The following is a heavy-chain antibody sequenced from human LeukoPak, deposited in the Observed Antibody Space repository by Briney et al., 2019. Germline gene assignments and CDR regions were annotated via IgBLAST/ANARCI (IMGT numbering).Heavy chain of an antibody. Sequence: SETLSLTCAVSGGSISSSNWWSWVRQPPGKGLEWIGEIYHSGSTNYNPSLKSRVTISVDKSKNQFSLKLSSVTAADTAVYSCARDSGGLTVTTFFGAFDIWGQGTMVTVSS. D-gene: IGHD4-17*01. CDR3: ARDSGGLTVTTFFGAFDI. V-gene: IGHV4-4*02. J-gene: IGHJ3*02. CDR1: GGSISSSNW. CDR2: IYHSGST.